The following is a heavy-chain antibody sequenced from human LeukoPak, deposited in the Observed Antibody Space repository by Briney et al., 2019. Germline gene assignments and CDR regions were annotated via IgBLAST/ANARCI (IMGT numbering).Heavy chain of an antibody. Sequence: PGGSLRLSCAASGFTFSNYAMHWVRQAPGKGLEWVAVVSNDGKYQYYADSVKGRFTISRDNSKNMQYLQMNSLGAEDTAVYYCVRAQYCGGDCYAEYFQHWGQGTLVTVSS. CDR3: VRAQYCGGDCYAEYFQH. CDR2: VSNDGKYQ. V-gene: IGHV3-30*04. CDR1: GFTFSNYA. D-gene: IGHD2-21*02. J-gene: IGHJ1*01.